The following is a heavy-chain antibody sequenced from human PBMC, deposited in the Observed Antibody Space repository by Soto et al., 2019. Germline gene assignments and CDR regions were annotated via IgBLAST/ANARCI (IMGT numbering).Heavy chain of an antibody. CDR2: ISSSGSTI. CDR3: ARDPTTVTPAYYFDY. Sequence: QVQLVESGGGLVKPGGSLRLSCAASGFTFSDYYMRWIRQAPGKGLGWVSYISSSGSTIYYADSVKGRFTISRDNAKNSLYLQMNSLGAEDTAVYYCARDPTTVTPAYYFDYWGQGTLVTVSS. V-gene: IGHV3-11*01. J-gene: IGHJ4*02. D-gene: IGHD4-17*01. CDR1: GFTFSDYY.